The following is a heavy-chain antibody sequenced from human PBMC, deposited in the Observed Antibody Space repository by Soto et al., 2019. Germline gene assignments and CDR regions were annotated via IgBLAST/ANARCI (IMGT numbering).Heavy chain of an antibody. CDR3: ARDLASIQRWVDYYYYYGMDV. J-gene: IGHJ6*02. CDR1: GYTFTSYA. D-gene: IGHD5-18*01. CDR2: INAGNGNT. V-gene: IGHV1-3*01. Sequence: ASVKVSCKASGYTFTSYAMHWVRQAPGQRLEWMGWINAGNGNTKYSQKFQGRVTITRDTSASTAYMELSRLRSEDTAVYYCARDLASIQRWVDYYYYYGMDVWGQGTTVTVSS.